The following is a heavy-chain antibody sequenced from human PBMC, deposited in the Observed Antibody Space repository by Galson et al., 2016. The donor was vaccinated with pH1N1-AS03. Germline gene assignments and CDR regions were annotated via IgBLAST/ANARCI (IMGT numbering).Heavy chain of an antibody. CDR2: ISNSGNDK. CDR3: AKTTFGGDIVSGKMSLDY. V-gene: IGHV3-30*18. D-gene: IGHD3-16*02. Sequence: SLRLSCAASGFTFSNFGMHWVRQSPGKGLEWVAVISNSGNDKYYADSGKGRFTISRDNSKSTVYLQLNSLRAEDTAVYYCAKTTFGGDIVSGKMSLDYWGQGTLVTVSS. J-gene: IGHJ4*02. CDR1: GFTFSNFG.